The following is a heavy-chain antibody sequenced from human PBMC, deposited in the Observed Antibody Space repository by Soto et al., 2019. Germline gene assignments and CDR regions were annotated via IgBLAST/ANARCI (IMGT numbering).Heavy chain of an antibody. CDR2: INAGNGHT. Sequence: QVQLVQSGAEVKKPGASVKVSCKASGYTFSTHAMHWVRQAPGQRLEWMGLINAGNGHTRYSQKFQGRVTISRDTSASTAYMELSSLRSEDTAVYYWARALAYGDSKPTFFFYYMDVWGKGTTVTVSS. V-gene: IGHV1-3*01. J-gene: IGHJ6*03. D-gene: IGHD4-17*01. CDR3: ARALAYGDSKPTFFFYYMDV. CDR1: GYTFSTHA.